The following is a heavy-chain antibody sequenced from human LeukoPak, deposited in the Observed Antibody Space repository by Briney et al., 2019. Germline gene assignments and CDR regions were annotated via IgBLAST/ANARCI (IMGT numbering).Heavy chain of an antibody. D-gene: IGHD6-6*01. J-gene: IGHJ5*02. CDR1: GGTFSSYA. CDR3: ARDRQLDSNWFDP. CDR2: IILIFGTA. V-gene: IGHV1-69*13. Sequence: ASVKVSCKASGGTFSSYAISWVRQAPGQGLEWMGGIILIFGTANYAQKFQGRVTITADESTSTAYMELSSLRSEDTAVYYCARDRQLDSNWFDPWGQGTLVTVSS.